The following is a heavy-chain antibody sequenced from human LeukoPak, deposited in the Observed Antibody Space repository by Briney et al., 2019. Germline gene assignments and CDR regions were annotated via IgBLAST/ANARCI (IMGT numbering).Heavy chain of an antibody. J-gene: IGHJ4*02. V-gene: IGHV1-69*13. D-gene: IGHD3-16*01. CDR3: ARLYLLDYFDY. Sequence: SVKVSCKASGGTFSSYAISWVRQAPGQGLEWMGGIISIFGTANYAQKFQGRVTITADESTSTAYMELNSLRSEDTAVYYCARLYLLDYFDYWGQGTLVTVSS. CDR1: GGTFSSYA. CDR2: IISIFGTA.